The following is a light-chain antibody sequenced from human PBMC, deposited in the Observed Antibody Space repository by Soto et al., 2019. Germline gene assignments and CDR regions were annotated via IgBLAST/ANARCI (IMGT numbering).Light chain of an antibody. Sequence: ESVLTQSPGTLSLSPGERATLSCRASQSVSSNYLAWYQQKPGQAPRFLIYGASSRATGIPDRFSGSGSGTDFTLTISRLEPEDFAVYYCQQYGSSPLTFGGGTKVDIK. V-gene: IGKV3-20*01. CDR3: QQYGSSPLT. CDR1: QSVSSNY. CDR2: GAS. J-gene: IGKJ4*01.